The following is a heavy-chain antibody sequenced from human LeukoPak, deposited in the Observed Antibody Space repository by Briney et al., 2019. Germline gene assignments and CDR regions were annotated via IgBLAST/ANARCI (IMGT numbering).Heavy chain of an antibody. CDR3: ARSISSSPFPYYYYGMAV. Sequence: GGSLRLSCAASGFTFSSYEMNWVRQAPGKGLEWVSYISSSGSTIYYADSVKGRFTISRDNAKNSLYLQMDSLRAEDTAVYYCARSISSSPFPYYYYGMAVWGKGTTVPVSS. CDR1: GFTFSSYE. D-gene: IGHD6-13*01. CDR2: ISSSGSTI. J-gene: IGHJ6*04. V-gene: IGHV3-48*03.